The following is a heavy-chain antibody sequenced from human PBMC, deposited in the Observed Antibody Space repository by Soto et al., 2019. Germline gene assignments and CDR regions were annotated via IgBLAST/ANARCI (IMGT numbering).Heavy chain of an antibody. CDR1: GGTFSSYA. J-gene: IGHJ6*02. D-gene: IGHD1-26*01. CDR3: ARVGSGSYYYYYYGMDV. CDR2: IIPIFGTA. Sequence: SVKVSCKASGGTFSSYAISWVRQAPEQGLEWMGGIIPIFGTANYAQKFQGRVTITADESTSTAYMELSSLRSEDTAVYYCARVGSGSYYYYYYGMDVWGQGTTVTVSS. V-gene: IGHV1-69*13.